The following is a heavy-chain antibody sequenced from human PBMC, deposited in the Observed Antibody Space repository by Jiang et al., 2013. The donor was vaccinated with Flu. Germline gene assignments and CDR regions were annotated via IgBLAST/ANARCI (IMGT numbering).Heavy chain of an antibody. D-gene: IGHD3-3*01. CDR1: GGSISSGDYY. Sequence: GLVKPSQTLSLTCTVSGGSISSGDYYWSWIRQPPGKGLEWIGYIYYSGSTYYNPSLKSRVTISVDTSKNQFSLKLSSVTAADTAVYYCAREEYDFWSGYRFDPWGQGTLVTVSS. CDR3: AREEYDFWSGYRFDP. V-gene: IGHV4-30-4*01. J-gene: IGHJ5*02. CDR2: IYYSGST.